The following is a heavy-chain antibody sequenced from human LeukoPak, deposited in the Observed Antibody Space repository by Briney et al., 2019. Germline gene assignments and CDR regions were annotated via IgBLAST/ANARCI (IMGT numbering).Heavy chain of an antibody. CDR1: GYTFTSYD. V-gene: IGHV1-8*01. CDR3: AILPHYYDSSGYSAPLDY. J-gene: IGHJ4*02. D-gene: IGHD3-22*01. CDR2: MNPNSGNT. Sequence: ASVKVSCKASGYTFTSYDINWVRQATGQGLEWMGWMNPNSGNTGYAQKFQGRVTMTRNTSISTAYMELSSLRSEDTAVYYCAILPHYYDSSGYSAPLDYWGQGTLVTVSS.